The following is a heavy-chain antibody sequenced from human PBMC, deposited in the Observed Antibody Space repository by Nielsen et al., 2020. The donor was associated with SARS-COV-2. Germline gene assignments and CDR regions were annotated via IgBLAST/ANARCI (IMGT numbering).Heavy chain of an antibody. D-gene: IGHD2-15*01. J-gene: IGHJ6*02. CDR1: GGTFSSYA. Sequence: SVKVSCKASGGTFSSYAISWVRQAPGQGLEWMGGIIPVFGTANYAQKFQGRVTITADESTSTAYMELSSLRSEDTAVYYCARGRCSGGNCNSVTEYYYYGLDVWGQGTTIAVSS. CDR3: ARGRCSGGNCNSVTEYYYYGLDV. V-gene: IGHV1-69*13. CDR2: IIPVFGTA.